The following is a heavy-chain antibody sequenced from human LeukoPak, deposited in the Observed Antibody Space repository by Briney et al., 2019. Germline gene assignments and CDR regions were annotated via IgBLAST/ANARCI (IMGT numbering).Heavy chain of an antibody. CDR3: ARGLIVGASGVWAFDI. J-gene: IGHJ3*02. V-gene: IGHV3-66*01. Sequence: PGGSLRLSCAASGFTFSSYWMHWIRQAPGKGLEWVSVIYKVGNTYYADFVKGRFTISRDNSKNTLHLQMNSLRVEDTALYYCARGLIVGASGVWAFDIWGQGTMVTVSS. CDR2: IYKVGNT. D-gene: IGHD1-26*01. CDR1: GFTFSSYW.